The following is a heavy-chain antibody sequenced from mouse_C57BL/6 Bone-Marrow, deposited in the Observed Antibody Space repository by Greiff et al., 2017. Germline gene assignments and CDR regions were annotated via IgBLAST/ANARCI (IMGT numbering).Heavy chain of an antibody. CDR3: TREGSDRPFAY. J-gene: IGHJ3*01. V-gene: IGHV5-9-1*02. D-gene: IGHD2-14*01. CDR2: ISSGGDYI. CDR1: GFTFSSYA. Sequence: EVQGVESGEGLVKPGGSLKLSCAASGFTFSSYAMSWVRQTPEKRLEWVAYISSGGDYIYYADPVKGRFTISRDNARNTLYLQMSSLKSEDTAMYYCTREGSDRPFAYWGQGTLVTVSA.